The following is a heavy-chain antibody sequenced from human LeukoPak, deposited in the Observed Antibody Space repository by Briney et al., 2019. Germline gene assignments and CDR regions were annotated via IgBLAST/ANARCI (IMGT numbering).Heavy chain of an antibody. V-gene: IGHV4-34*01. D-gene: IGHD1-7*01. Sequence: SETLSLTCAVYGGSFSGYYWSWIRQPPGKGLEWIGEINHSGSTNYNPSLKSRVTILVDTSKNQFSLKLSSVTAADTAVYYCAREAGTTIDYWGQGTLVTVSS. CDR2: INHSGST. J-gene: IGHJ4*02. CDR1: GGSFSGYY. CDR3: AREAGTTIDY.